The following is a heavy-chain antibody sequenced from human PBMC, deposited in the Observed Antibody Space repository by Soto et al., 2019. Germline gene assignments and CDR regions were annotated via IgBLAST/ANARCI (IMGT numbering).Heavy chain of an antibody. D-gene: IGHD1-26*01. V-gene: IGHV3-72*01. CDR1: GFSFSNYY. J-gene: IGHJ4*02. CDR3: ASVSVSSSRGFDY. CDR2: TRNKENSYYT. Sequence: EVQLVESGGGLVQPGGSLRLSCVVSGFSFSNYYMYGVRQAPGKGLEWVGRTRNKENSYYTAYAASVKGRFTISRDESKNTLYLQMNSLKTEDTAVYYCASVSVSSSRGFDYWGQGTLVTVSS.